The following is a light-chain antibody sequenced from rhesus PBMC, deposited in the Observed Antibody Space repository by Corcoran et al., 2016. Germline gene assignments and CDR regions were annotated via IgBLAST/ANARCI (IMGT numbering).Light chain of an antibody. CDR2: KAS. CDR3: QQYSSRPLT. Sequence: DIQMTQSPSSLSASVGDTVTITCRASQGISSWLAWYQQKPGNAPKLLIYKASSLQSGVPSRFSGSGSGTECTLTISGLQSEDFATYYCQQYSSRPLTFGPGTKLDIK. J-gene: IGKJ3*01. V-gene: IGKV1-22*01. CDR1: QGISSW.